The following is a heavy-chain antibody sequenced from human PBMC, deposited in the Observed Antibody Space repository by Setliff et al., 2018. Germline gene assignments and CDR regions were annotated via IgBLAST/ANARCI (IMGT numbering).Heavy chain of an antibody. D-gene: IGHD3-22*01. CDR2: MNPNSGNT. CDR1: GYTFTSYD. V-gene: IGHV1-8*02. J-gene: IGHJ4*02. Sequence: ASVKVSCKASGYTFTSYDINWVRQATGQGLEWMGWMNPNSGNTGYAQKFQGRVTMTRDTSTSTVYMELSSLRSEDTAVYYCARRPYDSSGYFNYWGQGTLVTVSS. CDR3: ARRPYDSSGYFNY.